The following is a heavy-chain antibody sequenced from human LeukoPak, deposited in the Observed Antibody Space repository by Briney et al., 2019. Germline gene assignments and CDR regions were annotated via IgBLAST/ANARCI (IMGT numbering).Heavy chain of an antibody. D-gene: IGHD5-18*01. Sequence: GGSLRLSCTASGFTFSNFWMGWVRQAPGKGPVWVSRINSDGSSTSYADSVKGRFTISRDNAKNTLYLQMNSLRAEDTAVYYCARELGYSYGYGYWGQGTLVTVSS. CDR3: ARELGYSYGYGY. CDR1: GFTFSNFW. V-gene: IGHV3-74*01. CDR2: INSDGSST. J-gene: IGHJ4*02.